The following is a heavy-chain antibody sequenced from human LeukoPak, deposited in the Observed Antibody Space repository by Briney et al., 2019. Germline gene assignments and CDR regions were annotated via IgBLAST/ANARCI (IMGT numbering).Heavy chain of an antibody. CDR1: GFTFDTYG. CDR2: IRYDGSNG. V-gene: IGHV3-30*02. J-gene: IGHJ4*02. CDR3: AKGARSHVLIFDY. Sequence: GGSLRLSCAAFGFTFDTYGMHWVRQAPGKGLEWVALIRYDGSNGYYLESVKGRFTISRDNSKNTLYLQMNSLRAEDTAVYYCAKGARSHVLIFDYWGQGALVTVSS. D-gene: IGHD3-9*01.